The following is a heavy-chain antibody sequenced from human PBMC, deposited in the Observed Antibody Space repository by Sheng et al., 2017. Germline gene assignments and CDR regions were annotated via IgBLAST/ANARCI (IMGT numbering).Heavy chain of an antibody. CDR1: GGSFSGYY. CDR3: ACSTHYYYYYMDV. J-gene: IGHJ6*03. Sequence: QVQLQQWGAGLLKPSETLSLTCAVYGGSFSGYYWSWIRQPPGKGLEWIGEINHSGSTNYNPSLKSRVTISVDTSKNQFSLKLSSVTAADTAVYYCACSTHYYYYYMDVWGKGTTVTVSS. V-gene: IGHV4-34*01. D-gene: IGHD2-15*01. CDR2: INHSGST.